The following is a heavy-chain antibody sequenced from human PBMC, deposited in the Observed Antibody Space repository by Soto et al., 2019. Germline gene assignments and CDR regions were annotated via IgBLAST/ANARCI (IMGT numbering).Heavy chain of an antibody. CDR1: GFTVRSTY. Sequence: EVQLVESGGGLIQPGGSLRLSCAASGFTVRSTYMSWVRQAPGKGLEWVSVTNSGGSTYYADSVKCRFTISRDNSKNTLYLQMNSLRAEDTAVYYCARSGYSYGPSDYWGQGTLVTVSS. CDR2: TNSGGST. V-gene: IGHV3-53*01. D-gene: IGHD5-18*01. CDR3: ARSGYSYGPSDY. J-gene: IGHJ4*02.